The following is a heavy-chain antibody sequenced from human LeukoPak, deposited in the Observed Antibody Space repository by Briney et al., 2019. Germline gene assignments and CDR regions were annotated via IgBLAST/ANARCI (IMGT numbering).Heavy chain of an antibody. CDR3: ARGHMLTGYYNFAWFDP. CDR1: GFTFSSYN. V-gene: IGHV3-13*01. CDR2: IGTAGDT. J-gene: IGHJ5*02. Sequence: PGGSLRLSCAASGFTFSSYNMNWVRQPTGKGLEWVSAIGTAGDTYYSHSVKGRFTISRENAKNSLYLHMNSLSAGDTAVYFCARGHMLTGYYNFAWFDPWGQGTLVTVSS. D-gene: IGHD3-9*01.